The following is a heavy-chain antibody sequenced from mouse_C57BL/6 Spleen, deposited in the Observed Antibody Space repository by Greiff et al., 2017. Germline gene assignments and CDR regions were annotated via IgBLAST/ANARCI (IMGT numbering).Heavy chain of an antibody. D-gene: IGHD1-1*01. Sequence: VQLQQSGAELVRPGASVKLSCTASGFNIKDYYMHWVKQRPEQGLEWIGRIDPEDGDTEYAPKFQGKATMTADTSSNTAYLQLSSLTSEDTAVYYCTTPRDGSSYDYAMDYWGQGTSVTVSS. V-gene: IGHV14-1*01. CDR3: TTPRDGSSYDYAMDY. CDR1: GFNIKDYY. CDR2: IDPEDGDT. J-gene: IGHJ4*01.